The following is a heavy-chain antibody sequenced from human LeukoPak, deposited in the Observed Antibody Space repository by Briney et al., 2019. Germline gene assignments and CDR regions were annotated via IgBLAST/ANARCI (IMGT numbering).Heavy chain of an antibody. CDR3: ARDRYDWSHYYHY. D-gene: IGHD3-22*01. J-gene: IGHJ4*02. V-gene: IGHV3-48*01. CDR2: ISRSSSII. Sequence: GGPLRLSCGASGFTFSSYDMNGLRQAPGKALEWFSYISRSSSIIYYADSVKGRFTISIDNAKNSLYLQMNSLRGEDTAVYYCARDRYDWSHYYHYWGQGTLVTVSA. CDR1: GFTFSSYD.